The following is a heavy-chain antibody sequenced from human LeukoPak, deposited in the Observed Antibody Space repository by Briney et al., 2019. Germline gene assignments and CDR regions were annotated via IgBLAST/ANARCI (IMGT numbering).Heavy chain of an antibody. CDR1: GGSFSGYY. V-gene: IGHV4-34*01. D-gene: IGHD2-15*01. Sequence: PSETLSLTCAVYGGSFSGYYWSWIRQPPGKGLEWIGEINHSGSTNYNPSLKSRVTISVDTSKNQFSLKLSSVTAADTAVYYCARGPRPLRYCSGGSCSGYFDYWGQGTLVTVSS. J-gene: IGHJ4*02. CDR3: ARGPRPLRYCSGGSCSGYFDY. CDR2: INHSGST.